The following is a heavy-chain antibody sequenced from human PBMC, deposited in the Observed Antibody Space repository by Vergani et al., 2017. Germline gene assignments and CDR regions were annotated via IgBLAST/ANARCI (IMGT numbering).Heavy chain of an antibody. Sequence: EVQLLESGGGLVQPGGSLRLSCAASGFTFSSYAMSWVRQAPGKGLEWVSAISGSGGSTYYADSVKGRFTISRDNSKNTLYLQMNSLRAEDTAVYYCAKDLTYYDFWSGHYTPYWXFDLWGRGTLVTVSS. CDR1: GFTFSSYA. V-gene: IGHV3-23*01. D-gene: IGHD3-3*01. CDR2: ISGSGGST. CDR3: AKDLTYYDFWSGHYTPYWXFDL. J-gene: IGHJ2*01.